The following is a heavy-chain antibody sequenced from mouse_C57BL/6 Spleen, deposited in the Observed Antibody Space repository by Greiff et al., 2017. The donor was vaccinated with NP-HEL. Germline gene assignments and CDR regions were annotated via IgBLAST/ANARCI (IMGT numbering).Heavy chain of an antibody. D-gene: IGHD4-1*01. CDR2: IYPGDGDT. Sequence: QVQLQQSGPELVKPGASVKISCKASGYAFSSSWMNWVKQRPGKGLEWIGRIYPGDGDTNYNGKFKGKATLTADKSSSTAYMQLSSLTSEDSAVYFCATCHMELGRIYAMDYWGQGTSVTVSS. J-gene: IGHJ4*01. CDR1: GYAFSSSW. V-gene: IGHV1-82*01. CDR3: ATCHMELGRIYAMDY.